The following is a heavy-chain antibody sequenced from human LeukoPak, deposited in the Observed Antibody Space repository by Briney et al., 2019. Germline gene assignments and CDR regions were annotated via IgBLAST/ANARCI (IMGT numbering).Heavy chain of an antibody. CDR3: ARDGYYGDYFVY. J-gene: IGHJ4*02. V-gene: IGHV1-46*01. CDR1: GYTFTSYH. Sequence: GASVKVSCKASGYTFTSYHMHWVRQAPGQGLEWMGIINPSGGTTNYAQKFRGRVTMTRDMSTSTVYMELSSLRAEDTAVYYCARDGYYGDYFVYWGQGTLVTVSS. D-gene: IGHD4-17*01. CDR2: INPSGGTT.